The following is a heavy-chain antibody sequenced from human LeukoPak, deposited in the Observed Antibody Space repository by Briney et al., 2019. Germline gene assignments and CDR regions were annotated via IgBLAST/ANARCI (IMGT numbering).Heavy chain of an antibody. CDR3: ARDDYGDYGVAFDI. CDR1: GFTFSSYW. V-gene: IGHV3-7*01. J-gene: IGHJ3*02. D-gene: IGHD4-17*01. CDR2: IKQDGSEK. Sequence: TGGSLRLSCAASGFTFSSYWMSWVRQAPGKGLEWVANIKQDGSEKYYVDSVKGRFTISRDNAKNSLYLQMNSLRAEDTAVYYCARDDYGDYGVAFDIWGQGTMVTVSS.